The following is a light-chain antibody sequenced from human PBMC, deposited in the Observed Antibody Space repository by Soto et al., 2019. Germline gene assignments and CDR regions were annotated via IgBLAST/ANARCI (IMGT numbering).Light chain of an antibody. Sequence: DIQMNQSPSSLSASVGDRVTITCRASQSISTYLNWYQQKPGKAPKLLIYAASSLQSGVPSRFSGSGSGTDFTLTISSLQPEDFATYYCQQSYSIPLAFGGGTRVEIK. J-gene: IGKJ4*01. CDR3: QQSYSIPLA. V-gene: IGKV1-39*01. CDR2: AAS. CDR1: QSISTY.